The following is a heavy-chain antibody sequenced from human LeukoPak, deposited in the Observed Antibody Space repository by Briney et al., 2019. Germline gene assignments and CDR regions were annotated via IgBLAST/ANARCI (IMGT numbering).Heavy chain of an antibody. CDR2: IYYSGST. D-gene: IGHD2-2*01. Sequence: SETLSLTCTVSGGSISSYYWSWIRQPPGKGLEWIGYIYYSGSTNYNPSLKSRVTISVDTSKNQYSLKLSSVTAADTAVYYCARVPVVPAAMTDYYYYYGMDVWGQGTTVTVSS. V-gene: IGHV4-59*01. J-gene: IGHJ6*02. CDR3: ARVPVVPAAMTDYYYYYGMDV. CDR1: GGSISSYY.